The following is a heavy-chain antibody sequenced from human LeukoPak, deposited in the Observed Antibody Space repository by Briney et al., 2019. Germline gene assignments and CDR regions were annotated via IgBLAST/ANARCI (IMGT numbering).Heavy chain of an antibody. V-gene: IGHV1-69-2*01. D-gene: IGHD3-3*01. CDR3: AKTGGVLEWLLPYYFDY. J-gene: IGHJ4*02. Sequence: ATVKISCKVSGYTFTDYYMHWVQQAPGKGLEWMGLVDPEDGETIYAEKFQGRVTITADTSTDTAYMELSSLRSEDTAVYYCAKTGGVLEWLLPYYFDYWGQGTLVTVSS. CDR2: VDPEDGET. CDR1: GYTFTDYY.